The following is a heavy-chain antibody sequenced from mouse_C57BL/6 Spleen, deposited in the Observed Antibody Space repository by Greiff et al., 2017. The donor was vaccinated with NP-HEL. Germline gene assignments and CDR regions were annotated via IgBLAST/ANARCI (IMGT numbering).Heavy chain of an antibody. CDR2: ISSGGSYT. Sequence: EVKLVESGGDLVKPGGSLKLSCAASGFTFSSYGMSWVRQTPDKRLEWVATISSGGSYTYYPDSVKGRSTISRDNAKNTLYLQMSSLKSEDTAMYYCARHDGTFDYWGQGTTLTVSS. V-gene: IGHV5-6*01. J-gene: IGHJ2*01. D-gene: IGHD2-3*01. CDR1: GFTFSSYG. CDR3: ARHDGTFDY.